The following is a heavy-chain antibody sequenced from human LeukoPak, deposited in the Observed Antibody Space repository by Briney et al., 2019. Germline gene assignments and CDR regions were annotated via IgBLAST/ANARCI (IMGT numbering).Heavy chain of an antibody. CDR3: ARESSSSLYYMDV. Sequence: PGGSLRLSCAASGFTFSSYSMNWVRQAPGKGLEWVSSISSSSSYIYYADSVKGRFTISRDNAENSLYLQMNSLRAEDTAVYYCARESSSSLYYMDVWGKGTTVTVSS. CDR1: GFTFSSYS. CDR2: ISSSSSYI. V-gene: IGHV3-21*01. D-gene: IGHD6-13*01. J-gene: IGHJ6*03.